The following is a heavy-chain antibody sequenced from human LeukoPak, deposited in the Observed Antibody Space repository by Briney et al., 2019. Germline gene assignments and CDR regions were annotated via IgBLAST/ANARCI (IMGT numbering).Heavy chain of an antibody. CDR3: ARSAYYDSTGSDY. Sequence: GASVKVPCKASGYTFTGYYMHWVRQAPGQGLEWMGWINPNSGGTNYAQKFQGRVTMTRDTSISTTYMELDRLRSDDTAVYYCARSAYYDSTGSDYWGQGTLVTVSS. D-gene: IGHD3-22*01. J-gene: IGHJ4*02. V-gene: IGHV1-2*02. CDR2: INPNSGGT. CDR1: GYTFTGYY.